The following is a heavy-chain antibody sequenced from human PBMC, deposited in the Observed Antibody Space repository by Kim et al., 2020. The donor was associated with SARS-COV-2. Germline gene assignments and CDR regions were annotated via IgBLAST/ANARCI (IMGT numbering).Heavy chain of an antibody. CDR1: GGSFNDFY. Sequence: SETLSLTCAVYGGSFNDFYWNWIRQSPGKGLEWIGKINHSGSTNYNPSLKSRLTISVDTPRNQFSLKLRSVTAADMAVYYCARGVRGEGYNSPWGQGTLVTVSS. D-gene: IGHD1-1*01. CDR2: INHSGST. J-gene: IGHJ5*02. V-gene: IGHV4-34*01. CDR3: ARGVRGEGYNSP.